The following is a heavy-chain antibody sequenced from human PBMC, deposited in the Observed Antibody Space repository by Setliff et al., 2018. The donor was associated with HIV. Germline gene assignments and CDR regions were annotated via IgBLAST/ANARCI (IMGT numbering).Heavy chain of an antibody. J-gene: IGHJ4*01. CDR1: GIPIDRVYS. D-gene: IGHD3-9*01. Sequence: SETLSLTCGVSGIPIDRVYSWAWIRQPPGKGLEWIGTISHSGSTHYNSPLQGRISISIDTSKNQFSLTLTSVTAADTAMYYCARDQSDYNVLTGFGDFDYWGHGTLVTSP. CDR2: ISHSGST. V-gene: IGHV4-38-2*02. CDR3: ARDQSDYNVLTGFGDFDY.